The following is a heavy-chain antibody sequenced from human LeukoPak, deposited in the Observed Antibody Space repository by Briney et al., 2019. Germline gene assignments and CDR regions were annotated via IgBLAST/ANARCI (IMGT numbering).Heavy chain of an antibody. V-gene: IGHV1-69*05. D-gene: IGHD2-15*01. CDR2: IIPIFGTA. J-gene: IGHJ3*02. CDR3: ARDLGYCSGGSCCSGGDAFDI. Sequence: SVKVSCKASGGTFSSYAISWVRQAPGQGLEWMGRIIPIFGTANYAQKFQGRVTITTDESTSTAYMELSSLRSEDTAVYYCARDLGYCSGGSCCSGGDAFDIWGQGTMVTVSS. CDR1: GGTFSSYA.